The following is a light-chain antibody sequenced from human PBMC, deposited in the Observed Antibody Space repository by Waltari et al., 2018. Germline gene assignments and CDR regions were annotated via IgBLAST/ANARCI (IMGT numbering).Light chain of an antibody. CDR3: QSADTSGNYV. Sequence: SYELTQTPSVSVSPGQTARITCSGDALPNNYAYWYQQKPGQAPVVVIYKDTQRPSGIPARFSGSTSGTTVTLPISGVQAEDEADYYCQSADTSGNYVFGPGTKVTVV. CDR1: ALPNNY. CDR2: KDT. V-gene: IGLV3-25*03. J-gene: IGLJ1*01.